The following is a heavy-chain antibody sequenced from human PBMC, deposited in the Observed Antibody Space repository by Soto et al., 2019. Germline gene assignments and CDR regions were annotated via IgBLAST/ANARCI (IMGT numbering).Heavy chain of an antibody. J-gene: IGHJ5*02. CDR3: ARVAYISGPHLDNWFDP. CDR1: GDSISIGDSY. V-gene: IGHV4-31*03. Sequence: SETLSLTCTVSGDSISIGDSYWGWIRQHPGKGLEWIGYIYYTGNTYYNPSLKSRLTLSIDTSKTQLSLRLSSVTAAETAVYYCARVAYISGPHLDNWFDPWGQGTLVTVSS. CDR2: IYYTGNT. D-gene: IGHD6-19*01.